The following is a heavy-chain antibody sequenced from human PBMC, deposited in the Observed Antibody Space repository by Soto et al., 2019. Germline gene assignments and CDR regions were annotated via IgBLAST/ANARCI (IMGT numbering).Heavy chain of an antibody. D-gene: IGHD6-13*01. CDR1: GASISSSNW. V-gene: IGHV4-4*02. CDR3: ARKKLAAAGYYNGMDV. J-gene: IGHJ6*02. Sequence: QVYLQESGPGLVKPSGTLSLTCAVSGASISSSNWWTWVRQPPGKGLEWIGEIYQSGTTNYNTSLKSRVTLPLDKSQNQFSLRLYSMTAADAAVYFCARKKLAAAGYYNGMDVWGQGTTVTVSS. CDR2: IYQSGTT.